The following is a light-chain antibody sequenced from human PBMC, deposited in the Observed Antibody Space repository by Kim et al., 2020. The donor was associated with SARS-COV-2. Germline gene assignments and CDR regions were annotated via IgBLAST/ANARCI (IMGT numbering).Light chain of an antibody. Sequence: LGQKVRITCKGDSLRSYYASWYQQKPGQAPVLVIYGKNNRTSGIPDRFSGSSSGNTASLTITGAQAEDEADYYCNSRDSSGNHPVVFGGGTQLTVL. CDR1: SLRSYY. CDR3: NSRDSSGNHPVV. CDR2: GKN. V-gene: IGLV3-19*01. J-gene: IGLJ2*01.